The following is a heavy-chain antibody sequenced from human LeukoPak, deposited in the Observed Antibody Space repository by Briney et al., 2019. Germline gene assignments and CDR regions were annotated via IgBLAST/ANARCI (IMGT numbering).Heavy chain of an antibody. J-gene: IGHJ2*01. CDR3: ARGVTMIVVVNHDWYFDL. D-gene: IGHD3-22*01. V-gene: IGHV4-61*01. CDR2: IYYSGST. Sequence: SETLSLTCTVSGGSVSSGSYYWSWIRQPPGKGLEWIGYIYYSGSTNYNPSLKSRVTISVDTSKNQFSLKLSSVTAADTAVYYCARGVTMIVVVNHDWYFDLWGRGTLVTVSS. CDR1: GGSVSSGSYY.